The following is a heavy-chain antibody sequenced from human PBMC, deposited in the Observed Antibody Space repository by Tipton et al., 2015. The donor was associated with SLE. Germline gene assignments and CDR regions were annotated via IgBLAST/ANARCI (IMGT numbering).Heavy chain of an antibody. D-gene: IGHD2-2*01. Sequence: QLVQSGAEVKKPGESLKISCKGSGYNFTWFWIGWVRQMPGKGLEWMGITYPGDSDTRYSPSFQGQVTISADKSISTAYLQWSSLKASDTAIYYCARPRYSTSWCPFDNWGQGTMVTVSS. CDR2: TYPGDSDT. V-gene: IGHV5-51*03. CDR3: ARPRYSTSWCPFDN. J-gene: IGHJ4*02. CDR1: GYNFTWFW.